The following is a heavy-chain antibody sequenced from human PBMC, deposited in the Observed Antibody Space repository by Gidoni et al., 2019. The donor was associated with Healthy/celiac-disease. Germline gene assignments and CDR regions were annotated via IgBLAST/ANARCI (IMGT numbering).Heavy chain of an antibody. D-gene: IGHD4-17*01. V-gene: IGHV3-15*07. CDR2: IKSKTDGGKT. CDR1: GFTFSNAW. CDR3: TTDNGDGDAPED. J-gene: IGHJ4*02. Sequence: EVQLVESGGGLVKPGGSLRLSCAASGFTFSNAWMNWVRQAPGKGLEWVGRIKSKTDGGKTDYAAPVKGRFTISRDDSKNTLYLQMNSLKTEDTAVYYCTTDNGDGDAPEDWGQGTLVTVSS.